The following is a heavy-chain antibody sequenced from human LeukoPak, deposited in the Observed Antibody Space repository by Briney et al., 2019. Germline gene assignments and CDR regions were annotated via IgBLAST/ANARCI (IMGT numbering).Heavy chain of an antibody. J-gene: IGHJ5*02. CDR3: ARDLTSLNWFDP. D-gene: IGHD1-14*01. Sequence: ASVKVSCKASGYTFTGYYMHWVRQAPGQGLEWMGWINPNSGGTNYAQKFQGRVTMTRDTSISTAYMELSRLRSDDTAVYYCARDLTSLNWFDPWGQGTLVTASS. CDR1: GYTFTGYY. CDR2: INPNSGGT. V-gene: IGHV1-2*02.